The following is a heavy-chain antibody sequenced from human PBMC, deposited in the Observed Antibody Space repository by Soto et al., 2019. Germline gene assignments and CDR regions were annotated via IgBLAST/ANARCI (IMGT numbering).Heavy chain of an antibody. CDR3: AGVVLRFLGSDY. D-gene: IGHD3-3*01. J-gene: IGHJ4*02. Sequence: QVQLQESGPGLVKPSETLSLTCTVSGGSVSSGSYYWSWIRQPPGKGLEWIGYIYYSGSTNYNPSLKSRVTISVDTSKNQFSLKLSSVTAADTAVYYCAGVVLRFLGSDYWGQGTLVTVSS. CDR2: IYYSGST. V-gene: IGHV4-61*01. CDR1: GGSVSSGSYY.